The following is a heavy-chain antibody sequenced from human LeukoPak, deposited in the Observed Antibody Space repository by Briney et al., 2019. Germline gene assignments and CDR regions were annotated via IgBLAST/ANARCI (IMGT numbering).Heavy chain of an antibody. CDR2: MNPNSGNT. D-gene: IGHD6-13*01. Sequence: ASVKVSCKASGYTFTSYDINWVRQATGQGLEWMGWMNPNSGNTGYAQKFQGRVTITGNTSISTAYMELSSLRSEDTAVYYCARVTTIAAADYWGQGTLVTVSS. CDR3: ARVTTIAAADY. J-gene: IGHJ4*02. V-gene: IGHV1-8*03. CDR1: GYTFTSYD.